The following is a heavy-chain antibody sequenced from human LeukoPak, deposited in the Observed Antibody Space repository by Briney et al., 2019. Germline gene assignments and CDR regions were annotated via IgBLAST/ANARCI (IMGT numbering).Heavy chain of an antibody. CDR3: AREQVVVGRGYYGMDV. CDR2: MYSGGST. CDR1: GFTVSSNY. D-gene: IGHD2-2*01. V-gene: IGHV3-66*01. J-gene: IGHJ6*01. Sequence: PGGSLRLSCAASGFTVSSNYMNWVRQAPGKGLEWVSVMYSGGSTFYGDSVKGRFTISRDNSMNTLYLQMNSLRVDDTAVYYCAREQVVVGRGYYGMDVWGKGPRSPSPQ.